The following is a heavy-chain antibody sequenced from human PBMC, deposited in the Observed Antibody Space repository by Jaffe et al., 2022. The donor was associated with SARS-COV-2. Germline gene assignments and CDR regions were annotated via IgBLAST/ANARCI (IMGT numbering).Heavy chain of an antibody. Sequence: EVQLVESGGTLVQPGGSLRLACAASGFPFSTYAMSWVRQAPGRGLEWVSTINDRGGSTYYEDSLKGRFTISRDNSKNTLYVQMNNLRAEDTAVYYCATHSGRETHFDHWGQGTLVTVSS. CDR3: ATHSGRETHFDH. V-gene: IGHV3-23*04. CDR2: INDRGGST. J-gene: IGHJ4*02. CDR1: GFPFSTYA. D-gene: IGHD1-26*01.